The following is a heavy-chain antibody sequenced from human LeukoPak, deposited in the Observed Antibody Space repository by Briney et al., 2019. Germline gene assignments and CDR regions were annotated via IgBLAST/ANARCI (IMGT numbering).Heavy chain of an antibody. J-gene: IGHJ4*02. Sequence: GGSLRLSCAASGFTFSSYGMSWVRQAPGKGLEWVSAISGSGGSTYYADSVKGRFTISRDNSKNTLYLQMNSLRAEDTAVYYCAKAPITMVRGVIIGPSFDYWGQGTLVTVSS. D-gene: IGHD3-10*01. CDR2: ISGSGGST. CDR3: AKAPITMVRGVIIGPSFDY. CDR1: GFTFSSYG. V-gene: IGHV3-23*01.